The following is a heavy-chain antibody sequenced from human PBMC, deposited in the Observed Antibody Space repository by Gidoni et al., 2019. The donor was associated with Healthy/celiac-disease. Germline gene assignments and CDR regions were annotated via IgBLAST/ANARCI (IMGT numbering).Heavy chain of an antibody. CDR3: ARGPLLGL. D-gene: IGHD3-16*01. CDR2: INHSGST. Sequence: VQLQQWGAGLLKPSETLTLTCAVYGGSFSGYYWSWIRQPPGKGLEWIGEINHSGSTNYNPSLKSRVTISVDTSKNQFSLKLSSVTAADTAVYYCARGPLLGLGGQGTLVAVSS. CDR1: GGSFSGYY. J-gene: IGHJ4*02. V-gene: IGHV4-34*01.